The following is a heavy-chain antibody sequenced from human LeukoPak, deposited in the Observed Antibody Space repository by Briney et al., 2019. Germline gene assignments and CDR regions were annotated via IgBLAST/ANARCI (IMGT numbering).Heavy chain of an antibody. Sequence: GGSLRLSCATSAFIFNNAWMSWVRQAPGKGLEWVGRIKSKTDGGTTDYAAPVKGRFTISGDDSENTLYLQMNSLKTEDTAVYYCTTEGGVWGYHALDIWGQGTMVTVSS. CDR2: IKSKTDGGTT. V-gene: IGHV3-15*01. J-gene: IGHJ3*02. CDR1: AFIFNNAW. D-gene: IGHD3-16*01. CDR3: TTEGGVWGYHALDI.